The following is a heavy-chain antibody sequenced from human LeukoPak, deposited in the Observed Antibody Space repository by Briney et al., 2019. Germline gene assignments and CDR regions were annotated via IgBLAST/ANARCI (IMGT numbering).Heavy chain of an antibody. V-gene: IGHV3-23*01. J-gene: IGHJ6*02. CDR2: ISGSGGST. Sequence: PGGSLRLSCAASGFTFSSYAMSWVRQAPGKGLEWVSAISGSGGSTYYADSVKGRFTLSRDNSKNTLYLQMNSLRAEDTAVYYCAKNSPPYGDSPYYYYGMDVWGQGTTVTVSS. CDR1: GFTFSSYA. CDR3: AKNSPPYGDSPYYYYGMDV. D-gene: IGHD4-17*01.